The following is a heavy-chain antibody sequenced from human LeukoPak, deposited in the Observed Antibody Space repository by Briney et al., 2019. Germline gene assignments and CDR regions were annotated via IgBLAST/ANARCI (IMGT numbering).Heavy chain of an antibody. J-gene: IGHJ4*02. CDR2: IIPIFGTA. D-gene: IGHD3-16*02. CDR1: GGTFSSYA. CDR3: AIGLRLGELSLYQPFDY. Sequence: ASAKVSCKASGGTFSSYAISWVRQAPGQGLEWMGRIIPIFGTANYAQEFQGRVTITTDESTSTAYMELSSLRSEDTAVYYCAIGLRLGELSLYQPFDYWGQGTLVTVSS. V-gene: IGHV1-69*05.